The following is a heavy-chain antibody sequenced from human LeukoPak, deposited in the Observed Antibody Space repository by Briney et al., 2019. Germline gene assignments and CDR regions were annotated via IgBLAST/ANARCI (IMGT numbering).Heavy chain of an antibody. J-gene: IGHJ4*02. CDR1: GYTFTGYY. D-gene: IGHD3-9*01. V-gene: IGHV1-2*02. CDR2: INPNSGGT. CDR3: ATDPFLTGYYKPPLIDY. Sequence: ASVKVSCKASGYTFTGYYMHWVRQAPGQGLEWMGWINPNSGGTNYAQKFQGRVTMTEDTSTDTAYMELSSLRSEDTAVYYCATDPFLTGYYKPPLIDYWGQGTLVTVSS.